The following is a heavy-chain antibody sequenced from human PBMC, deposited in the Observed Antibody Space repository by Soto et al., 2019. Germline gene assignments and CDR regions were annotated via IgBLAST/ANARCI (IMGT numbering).Heavy chain of an antibody. CDR2: IYYSGST. V-gene: IGHV4-31*03. J-gene: IGHJ5*02. CDR1: GGSISSGGYY. CDR3: ARDLRVAAASWWFDP. Sequence: QVQLQESGPGLVKPSQTLSLTCTVSGGSISSGGYYWSWIRQHPGKGLEWIGYIYYSGSTYYNPSLKSRVTIAVDTSKNQFSLKLSSVTAADTAVYYCARDLRVAAASWWFDPWGQGTLVTVSS. D-gene: IGHD6-13*01.